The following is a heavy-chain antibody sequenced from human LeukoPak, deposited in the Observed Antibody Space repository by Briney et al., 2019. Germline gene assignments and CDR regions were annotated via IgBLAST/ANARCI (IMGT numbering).Heavy chain of an antibody. CDR1: GFTFSSYW. Sequence: GGSLRLSCAASGFTFSSYWMSWVRQAPGKGLEWVANIKQDGSEKYYVDSVKGRFTISRDNAKNTLFLHMNSLRAEDTAVYSCAKGYYGSGSYGWFDYWAREPWSPSPQ. D-gene: IGHD3-10*01. J-gene: IGHJ4*02. V-gene: IGHV3-7*03. CDR3: AKGYYGSGSYGWFDY. CDR2: IKQDGSEK.